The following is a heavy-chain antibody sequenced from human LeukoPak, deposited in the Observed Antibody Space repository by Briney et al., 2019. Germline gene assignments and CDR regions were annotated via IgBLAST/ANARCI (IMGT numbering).Heavy chain of an antibody. CDR1: GGSISSGGYN. CDR3: ARGEQWTLDY. D-gene: IGHD6-19*01. Sequence: MPSETLSLTCTVSGGSISSGGYNWSWIRQHPGKGLEWIGYIYYSGSTYYNPSLKSRVTISVDTSKNQFSLKLSSVTAADTAVYYCARGEQWTLDYWGQGTLVTVSS. J-gene: IGHJ4*02. CDR2: IYYSGST. V-gene: IGHV4-31*03.